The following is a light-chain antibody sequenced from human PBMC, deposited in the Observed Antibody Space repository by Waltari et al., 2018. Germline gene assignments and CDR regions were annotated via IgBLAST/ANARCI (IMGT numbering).Light chain of an antibody. CDR2: AAS. V-gene: IGKV3-20*01. CDR1: QSISSNY. CDR3: QQYGSSPPII. J-gene: IGKJ5*01. Sequence: EIVLTQSPGTLSLSPGERATLSCRASQSISSNYLAWYQKKHGQAPRPLIFAASSRASGIPDRFSGSGSGTDFTLTISRLEPEDFAVYYCQQYGSSPPIIFGQGTRLEIK.